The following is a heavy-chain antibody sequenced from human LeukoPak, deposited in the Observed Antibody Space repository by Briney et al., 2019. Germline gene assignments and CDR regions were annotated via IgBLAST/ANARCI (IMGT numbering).Heavy chain of an antibody. V-gene: IGHV1-18*01. J-gene: IGHJ4*02. CDR3: ARVSLYYYDSSGYYY. CDR2: ISAYNGNT. Sequence: ASVKVSCKASGYTLTSYGISWVRQAPGQGLEWMGWISAYNGNTNYAQKLQGRVTMTTDTSTSTAYMELRSLRSDDTAVYYCARVSLYYYDSSGYYYWGQGTLVTVSS. D-gene: IGHD3-22*01. CDR1: GYTLTSYG.